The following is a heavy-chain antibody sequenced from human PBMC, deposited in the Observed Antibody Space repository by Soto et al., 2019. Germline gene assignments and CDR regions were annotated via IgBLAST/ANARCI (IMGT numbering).Heavy chain of an antibody. CDR3: ARDRSYDFWSGYWGAFDI. D-gene: IGHD3-3*01. V-gene: IGHV1-18*01. CDR1: GYTFTSYG. J-gene: IGHJ3*02. CDR2: ISAYNGNT. Sequence: ASVKVSCKASGYTFTSYGISWVRQAPGQGLEWMGWISAYNGNTNYAQKLQGRVTMTTDTSTSTAYMERRSLRSDDTAVYYCARDRSYDFWSGYWGAFDIWGQGTMVTVSS.